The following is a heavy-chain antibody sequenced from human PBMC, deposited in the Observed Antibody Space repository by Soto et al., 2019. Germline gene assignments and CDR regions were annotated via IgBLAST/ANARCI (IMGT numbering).Heavy chain of an antibody. CDR3: AKDPSAGDWNNWFDP. CDR2: ISGSGGST. D-gene: IGHD2-21*02. CDR1: GFTFSSYA. V-gene: IGHV3-23*01. J-gene: IGHJ5*02. Sequence: GGSLRLSCAASGFTFSSYAMSWVRQAPGKGLEWVSAISGSGGSTYYADSVKGRFTISRDNSKNTLYLQMNSLRAEDTAVYYCAKDPSAGDWNNWFDPWGQGTLVTVFS.